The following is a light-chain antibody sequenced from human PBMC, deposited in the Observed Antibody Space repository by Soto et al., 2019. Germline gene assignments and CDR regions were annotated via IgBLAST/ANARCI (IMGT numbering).Light chain of an antibody. CDR3: QQYNVYSPT. CDR2: MAS. CDR1: QSISSW. V-gene: IGKV1-5*03. J-gene: IGKJ1*01. Sequence: DIQMTQSPSTLSASVVDRVTITCRASQSISSWLAWYQQKPGKAPNLLIYMASTLESGVPSRFSGSGSGTECTLAITSLQPDDFATYYCQQYNVYSPTFGQGTKVEI.